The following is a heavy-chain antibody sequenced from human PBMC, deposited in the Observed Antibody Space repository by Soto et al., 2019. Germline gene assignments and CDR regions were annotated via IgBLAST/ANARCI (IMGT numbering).Heavy chain of an antibody. J-gene: IGHJ4*02. CDR3: AKIPAGSGSSKFDY. CDR2: ISGSGSFT. V-gene: IGHV3-23*01. CDR1: GFTFRTYA. D-gene: IGHD3-10*01. Sequence: GGSLRLSCAASGFTFRTYAMNWVRQAPGKGLEWISAISGSGSFTHYADSVRGRFTISRDNSQNQLYLQMNNLRGDDTAMYYCAKIPAGSGSSKFDYWGQGIQVTVSS.